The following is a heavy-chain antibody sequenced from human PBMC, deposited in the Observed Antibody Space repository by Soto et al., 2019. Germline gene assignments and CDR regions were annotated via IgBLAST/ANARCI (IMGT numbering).Heavy chain of an antibody. D-gene: IGHD3-10*02. V-gene: IGHV4-59*08. CDR3: ARRGVRGSGWSQADAFDI. Sequence: SETLSLTCTVSGGSISSYYWSWIRQPPGKGLEWIGYIYYSGSTNYNPSLKSRVTISVDTSKNQFSLKLSSVTAADTAVYYCARRGVRGSGWSQADAFDIWGQGTMVTVSS. J-gene: IGHJ3*02. CDR2: IYYSGST. CDR1: GGSISSYY.